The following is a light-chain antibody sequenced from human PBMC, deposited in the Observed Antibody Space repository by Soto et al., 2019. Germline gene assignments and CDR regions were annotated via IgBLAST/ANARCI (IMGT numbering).Light chain of an antibody. CDR3: QQYKNWPTIT. J-gene: IGKJ5*01. Sequence: EIVMTQSPATLSVSPGERATLYCRASQSVNIHLAWYQQKPGQAPRLLIYGASTRATGIPARFSGSVSGTEFTLTISSLQSEDFAVYYGQQYKNWPTITFGQWTRREIK. CDR1: QSVNIH. CDR2: GAS. V-gene: IGKV3-15*01.